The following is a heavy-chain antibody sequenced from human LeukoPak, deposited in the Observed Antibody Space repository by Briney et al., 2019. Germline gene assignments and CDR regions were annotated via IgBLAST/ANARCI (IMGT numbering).Heavy chain of an antibody. J-gene: IGHJ6*03. CDR2: ISSSGSTI. V-gene: IGHV3-11*01. CDR3: ARNLGGYDPVYYYMDV. D-gene: IGHD5-12*01. Sequence: GGSLRLSCAASGFTFSDYYMSWIRQAPGKGLEWVSYISSSGSTIYYADSVKGRFTISRDNAKNSLYLQMNSLRAEDTALYYCARNLGGYDPVYYYMDVWGKGTTVTVSS. CDR1: GFTFSDYY.